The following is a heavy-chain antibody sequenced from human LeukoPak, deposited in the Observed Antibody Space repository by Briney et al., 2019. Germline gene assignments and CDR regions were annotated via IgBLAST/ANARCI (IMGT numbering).Heavy chain of an antibody. CDR2: INHSGST. D-gene: IGHD3-22*01. Sequence: PSETLSLTCAVYGGSFSGYYWSWIRQPPGKGLEWIGEINHSGSTNYNPSLKSRVTISVDTSKNQFSLKQSSVTAADTAVYYCASSPRAPHFYDSSGTRGGYWGQGTLVTVSS. CDR3: ASSPRAPHFYDSSGTRGGY. J-gene: IGHJ4*02. V-gene: IGHV4-34*01. CDR1: GGSFSGYY.